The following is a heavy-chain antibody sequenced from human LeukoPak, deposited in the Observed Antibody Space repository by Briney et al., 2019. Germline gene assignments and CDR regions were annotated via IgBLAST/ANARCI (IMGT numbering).Heavy chain of an antibody. CDR2: IIPIFGTA. V-gene: IGHV1-69*13. CDR1: GGTFSSYA. J-gene: IGHJ4*02. Sequence: ASVKVSCKASGGTFSSYAISWVRQAPGQGLEWMGGIIPIFGTANYAQKFQGRVTITADESTSTAYMELSSLRSEDTAVYYCASSIMGHSGYEEPRPFDYWGQGTLVTVSS. CDR3: ASSIMGHSGYEEPRPFDY. D-gene: IGHD5-12*01.